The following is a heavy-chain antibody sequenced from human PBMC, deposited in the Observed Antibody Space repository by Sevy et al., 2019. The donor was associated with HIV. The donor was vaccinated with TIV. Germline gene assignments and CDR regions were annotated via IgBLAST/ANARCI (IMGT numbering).Heavy chain of an antibody. D-gene: IGHD1-7*01. J-gene: IGHJ6*02. Sequence: SETLSLTCTVSGDSISGYYWNWIRQPPGKGLEWIGYIFYSSSTTYNPSLKSRVTISKDTSKNQFSLKLTSVTAADTAVYYCARGDPELFYGMDVWGQGTTVTVSS. CDR2: IFYSSST. CDR1: GDSISGYY. CDR3: ARGDPELFYGMDV. V-gene: IGHV4-59*01.